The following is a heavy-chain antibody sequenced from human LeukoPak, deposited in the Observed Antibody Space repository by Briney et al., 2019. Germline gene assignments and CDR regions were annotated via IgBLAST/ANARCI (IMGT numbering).Heavy chain of an antibody. V-gene: IGHV3-74*01. CDR2: IKTDGSST. J-gene: IGHJ4*02. D-gene: IGHD3-10*01. CDR1: GFTFSSYW. CDR3: ARDPFGESTY. Sequence: PGGSLRLSCAASGFTFSSYWMHWVRQAPGEGLVWVSRIKTDGSSTSYADSVQGRFTISRDNGMNPLYLQMNSLRAEDTAVYYCARDPFGESTYWGRGILVTVSS.